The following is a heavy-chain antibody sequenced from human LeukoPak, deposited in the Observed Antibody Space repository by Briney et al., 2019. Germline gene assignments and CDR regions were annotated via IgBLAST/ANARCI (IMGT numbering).Heavy chain of an antibody. CDR3: ARVSYYDSSGYYYGPYYGMDV. CDR2: IIPILGIA. J-gene: IGHJ6*02. CDR1: GGTFSSYA. D-gene: IGHD3-22*01. Sequence: ASVKVSCKASGGTFSSYAISWVRQAPGQGLEWMGRIIPILGIANYAQKFQGRVTITADKSTSTAYMELRSLRSDDTAVYYCARVSYYDSSGYYYGPYYGMDVWGQGTTVTVSS. V-gene: IGHV1-69*04.